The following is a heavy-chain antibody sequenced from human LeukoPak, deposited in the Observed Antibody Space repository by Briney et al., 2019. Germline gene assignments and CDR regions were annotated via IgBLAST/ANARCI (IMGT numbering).Heavy chain of an antibody. CDR1: GGSISSGGYY. Sequence: PSETLSLTCTVSGGSISSGGYYWSWVRQAPGKGLEWVANIKQDGSEEYYVDSVKGRFTISRDNAKNSLYLQMNSLRAEDTAVYYCARFEDEWEPFDYWGQGTLVTVSS. J-gene: IGHJ4*02. V-gene: IGHV3-7*01. CDR2: IKQDGSEE. D-gene: IGHD1-26*01. CDR3: ARFEDEWEPFDY.